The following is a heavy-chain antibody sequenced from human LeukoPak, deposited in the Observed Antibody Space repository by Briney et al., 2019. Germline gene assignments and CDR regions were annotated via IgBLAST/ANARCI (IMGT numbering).Heavy chain of an antibody. Sequence: PGGSLRLSCAASGFTFSSYAMSWVRQAPGKGLEWVSAISGSGGSTYYADSVKGRFTISRDNSKNTLYLQMNSLRAEDTAVYYCARGSSGRVVPAAIGEYYYGMDVWGQGTTVTVSS. CDR3: ARGSSGRVVPAAIGEYYYGMDV. CDR1: GFTFSSYA. J-gene: IGHJ6*02. D-gene: IGHD2-2*02. CDR2: ISGSGGST. V-gene: IGHV3-23*01.